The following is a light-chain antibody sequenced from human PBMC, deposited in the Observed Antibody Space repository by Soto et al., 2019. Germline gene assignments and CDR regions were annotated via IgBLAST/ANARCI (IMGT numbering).Light chain of an antibody. CDR3: QQYGISQLT. CDR1: QSVSSSY. Sequence: EIVLTQSPGTLSLSPGERATLSCRASQSVSSSYLAWYQQKPGQAPRLLIYGASSRATGIPDRFSGSGSGTDFTLTISRLEPEDFAVYYYQQYGISQLTFGGGTKVQIK. CDR2: GAS. V-gene: IGKV3-20*01. J-gene: IGKJ4*01.